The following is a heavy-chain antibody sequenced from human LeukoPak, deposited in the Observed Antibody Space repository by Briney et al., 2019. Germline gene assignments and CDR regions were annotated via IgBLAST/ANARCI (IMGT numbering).Heavy chain of an antibody. Sequence: GSLRLSCAASGFTFSSYAMNWVRQAPGKGLEWVAVISYDGSNKYYADSVKGRFTISRDNSKNTLYLQMNSLRAEDTAVYYCASQGGLLWFGELSGGMDVWGQGTTVTVSS. CDR3: ASQGGLLWFGELSGGMDV. D-gene: IGHD3-10*01. CDR2: ISYDGSNK. J-gene: IGHJ6*02. V-gene: IGHV3-30-3*01. CDR1: GFTFSSYA.